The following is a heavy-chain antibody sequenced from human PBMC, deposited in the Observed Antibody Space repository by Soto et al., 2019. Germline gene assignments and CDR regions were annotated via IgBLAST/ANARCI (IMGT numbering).Heavy chain of an antibody. CDR1: GYTSADFG. CDR2: VSGNNGAS. Sequence: QVQLMQSGTEVKKPGASVTVSCKASGYTSADFGISWVRQAPGQGLEWMGWVSGNNGASNPAPKVQGRITMTLDTSTGVSYMALRSLRSDDTAIYYCVRDQKYFRVNGNWFDSLGQGTLVSVSS. J-gene: IGHJ5*01. CDR3: VRDQKYFRVNGNWFDS. D-gene: IGHD2-2*01. V-gene: IGHV1-18*04.